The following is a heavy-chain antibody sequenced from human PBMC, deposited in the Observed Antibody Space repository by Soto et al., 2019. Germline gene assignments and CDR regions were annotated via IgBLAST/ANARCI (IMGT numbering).Heavy chain of an antibody. D-gene: IGHD3-9*01. CDR3: ERHDIWTGNFDY. V-gene: IGHV4-31*01. J-gene: IGHJ4*02. Sequence: QVQLQESGPGLVKPSQTLSLTCTVSGGSISSGGYYWSWIRQHPGKGLEWIGYIYHSGSTHYNPSLKSPVTISVDTSKNQFSLKLRSVTAADTAVYYCERHDIWTGNFDYWGQGTLVTVSS. CDR2: IYHSGST. CDR1: GGSISSGGYY.